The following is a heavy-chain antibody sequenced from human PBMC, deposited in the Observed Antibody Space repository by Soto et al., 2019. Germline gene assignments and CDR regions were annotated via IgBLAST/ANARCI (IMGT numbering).Heavy chain of an antibody. CDR1: GVTFSNYA. CDR2: ISGSGGST. CDR3: ATEWPRGCPRY. D-gene: IGHD6-19*01. Sequence: GGSLRLSCAASGVTFSNYAMNWVRQAPGKGLDWVSAISGSGGSTYYADSVKGRFTISRHNSKNTLYLQMNSLRTEDTAVYYCATEWPRGCPRYWGQGTLVTVSS. J-gene: IGHJ4*02. V-gene: IGHV3-23*01.